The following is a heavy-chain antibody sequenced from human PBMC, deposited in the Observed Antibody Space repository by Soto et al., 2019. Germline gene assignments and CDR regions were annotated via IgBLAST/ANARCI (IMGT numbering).Heavy chain of an antibody. V-gene: IGHV1-8*01. J-gene: IGHJ4*02. CDR3: ARGKLYTNDY. CDR1: GYTFSNHD. Sequence: AAVKVSCKASGYTFSNHDINWVRQATGQGLEWMGWMSPNSGRTGYAQKFQGRVTMTRNTSSSTAYMELSSLRSDDTAVYYCARGKLYTNDYWGQGTPVNVS. D-gene: IGHD2-2*02. CDR2: MSPNSGRT.